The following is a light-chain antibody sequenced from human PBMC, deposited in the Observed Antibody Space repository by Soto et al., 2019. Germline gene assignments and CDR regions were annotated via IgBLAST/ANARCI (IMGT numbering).Light chain of an antibody. CDR1: SSDVGAYKY. CDR3: SSYTSTNTHV. Sequence: QSALTQPASVSGSPGQSITISCTGTSSDVGAYKYVSWYQQHPGKAPKLMIYEVSNRPSGVSNRFSGSKSGNTASVTISGLQAEDEADYYCSSYTSTNTHVFGTGTKLTVL. CDR2: EVS. J-gene: IGLJ1*01. V-gene: IGLV2-14*01.